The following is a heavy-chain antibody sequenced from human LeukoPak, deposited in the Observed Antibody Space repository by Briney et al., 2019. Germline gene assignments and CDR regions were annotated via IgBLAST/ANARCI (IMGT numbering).Heavy chain of an antibody. CDR2: ISSRSSYI. CDR1: GFTFSDYT. CDR3: ARDHLWYSSNWYLIDY. Sequence: PGGSLRLSCATSGFTFSDYTINWVRQAPGKGLEWGSSISSRSSYIYYSDSVRGRFTISRDNAKNSLYLQMNSLRAEDTAVYYCARDHLWYSSNWYLIDYWGQGTLVTVSS. V-gene: IGHV3-21*01. J-gene: IGHJ4*02. D-gene: IGHD6-13*01.